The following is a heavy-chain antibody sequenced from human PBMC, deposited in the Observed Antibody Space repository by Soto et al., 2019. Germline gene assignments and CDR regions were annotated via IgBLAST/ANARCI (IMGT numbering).Heavy chain of an antibody. D-gene: IGHD4-17*01. CDR3: ATTTVVGLFHQ. V-gene: IGHV1-18*01. J-gene: IGHJ1*01. CDR1: GYTFSSYG. Sequence: QVQLVQSGAEVKKPGASVKVSCKASGYTFSSYGISWVRQAPEQGLEWMAWISTHSGNTDYAQKFQGRVTITTDASTSTAYMELRSLRSDDTAVYCCATTTVVGLFHQWGEGTLVTVSS. CDR2: ISTHSGNT.